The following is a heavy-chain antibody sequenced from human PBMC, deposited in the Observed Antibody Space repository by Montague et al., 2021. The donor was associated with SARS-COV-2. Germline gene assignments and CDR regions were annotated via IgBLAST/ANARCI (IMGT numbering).Heavy chain of an antibody. D-gene: IGHD5-24*01. V-gene: IGHV4-39*07. CDR1: GGSISGSNYY. Sequence: SETLSLTCTVSGGSISGSNYYWGWIRQPPGKGLEWIGTTHYSGSTYYKPSLKSRVTTSLDTSKNQFSLKLSSVTAADTAVYYCARVFPRWLQFDPYFDYWGQGTLVTVSS. CDR2: THYSGST. J-gene: IGHJ4*02. CDR3: ARVFPRWLQFDPYFDY.